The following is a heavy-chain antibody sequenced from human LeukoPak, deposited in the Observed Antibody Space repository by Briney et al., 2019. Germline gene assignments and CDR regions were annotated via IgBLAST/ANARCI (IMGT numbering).Heavy chain of an antibody. J-gene: IGHJ4*02. CDR3: ARGYYDYVWGSYPYYFDY. D-gene: IGHD3-16*02. V-gene: IGHV1-2*06. CDR1: GYTFTGYY. Sequence: ASVKVSCKASGYTFTGYYMHWVRQAPGQGLEWMGRIHPNSGGTNYAQKSQGRVTMTRDTSISTAYMELSRLRSDDTAVYYCARGYYDYVWGSYPYYFDYWGQGTLVTVSS. CDR2: IHPNSGGT.